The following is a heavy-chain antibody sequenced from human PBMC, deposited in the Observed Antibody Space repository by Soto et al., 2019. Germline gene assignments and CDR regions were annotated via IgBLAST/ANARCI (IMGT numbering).Heavy chain of an antibody. CDR2: INSDGSST. V-gene: IGHV3-74*01. Sequence: EVQLVESGGGLVQPGGSLRLSCAASGFTFSSYWMHWVRQAPGKGLVWVSRINSDGSSTSYADSVKGRFTISRDNAKNTQYLQMNSLSAEDTAVYYCARADSGSYYYTTFYYYYYGMDVWGQGTTVTVSS. CDR1: GFTFSSYW. CDR3: ARADSGSYYYTTFYYYYYGMDV. D-gene: IGHD3-10*01. J-gene: IGHJ6*02.